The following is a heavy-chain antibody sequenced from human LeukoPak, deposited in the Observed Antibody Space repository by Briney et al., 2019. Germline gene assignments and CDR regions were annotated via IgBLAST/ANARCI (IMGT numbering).Heavy chain of an antibody. J-gene: IGHJ4*02. CDR2: IYPDDSDT. Sequence: GESLKISCKASRYNFTSYWIAWVRQMPGKGLEWMGIIYPDDSDTRYNPSFQGQVTILADKSIFTAYLQWSSLKASDTAMYYCARQSGSYPVWGQGTLVTVSS. V-gene: IGHV5-51*01. D-gene: IGHD3-10*01. CDR1: RYNFTSYW. CDR3: ARQSGSYPV.